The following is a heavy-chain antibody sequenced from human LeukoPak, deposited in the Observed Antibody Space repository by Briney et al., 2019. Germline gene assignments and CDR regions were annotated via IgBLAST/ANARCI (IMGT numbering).Heavy chain of an antibody. J-gene: IGHJ4*02. D-gene: IGHD2-15*01. CDR3: ARQEKRHYSD. V-gene: IGHV1-18*01. CDR2: ISAYNGNT. CDR1: GYTFINYG. Sequence: ASVKVSCKSSGYTFINYGISWVRQAPGQGLEWMGWISAYNGNTDYAQKFQGRITITRDTSASTTSMELSSLKSEDTALYYCARQEKRHYSDWGQGTLVTVSS.